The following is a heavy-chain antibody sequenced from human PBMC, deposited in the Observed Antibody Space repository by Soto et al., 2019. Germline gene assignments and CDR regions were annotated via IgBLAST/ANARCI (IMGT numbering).Heavy chain of an antibody. Sequence: GASVKVSCKVSGYTLTELSMHWVRQAPGKGLEWMGGFDPEDGETIYAQKFQGRVTMTEDTSTDTAYMELRSLRSDDTAVYYCASGKYYYDSSGYSAYYYYYGMDVWGQGTTVTVSS. D-gene: IGHD3-22*01. J-gene: IGHJ6*02. V-gene: IGHV1-24*01. CDR1: GYTLTELS. CDR2: FDPEDGET. CDR3: ASGKYYYDSSGYSAYYYYYGMDV.